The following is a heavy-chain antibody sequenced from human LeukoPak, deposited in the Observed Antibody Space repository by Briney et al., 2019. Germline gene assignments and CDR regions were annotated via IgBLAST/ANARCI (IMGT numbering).Heavy chain of an antibody. Sequence: GGSLRLSCAASGFTFDDYAMHWVRQAPGKGLEWVSGISWNSGSIGYADSVKGRFTISRDNTKNTLYLQMNSLRVEDTAVYYCARDPSLRVTLDYWGQGTLVTVSS. V-gene: IGHV3-9*01. CDR3: ARDPSLRVTLDY. CDR1: GFTFDDYA. CDR2: ISWNSGSI. J-gene: IGHJ4*02. D-gene: IGHD4-11*01.